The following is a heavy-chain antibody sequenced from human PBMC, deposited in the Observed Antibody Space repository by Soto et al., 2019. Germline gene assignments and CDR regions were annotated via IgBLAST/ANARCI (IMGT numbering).Heavy chain of an antibody. Sequence: NPSETLSLTCSVSGASISSRDYYWGWIRQTPGKGLEWIGNIDYNGVTYYNPSLKSRVTVSKDTSKNQFSLKVASVTAADTAICYCGRVMIGTSRHTDSDYWGRGTQVTVSS. J-gene: IGHJ4*02. CDR3: GRVMIGTSRHTDSDY. V-gene: IGHV4-39*01. D-gene: IGHD2-2*01. CDR2: IDYNGVT. CDR1: GASISSRDYY.